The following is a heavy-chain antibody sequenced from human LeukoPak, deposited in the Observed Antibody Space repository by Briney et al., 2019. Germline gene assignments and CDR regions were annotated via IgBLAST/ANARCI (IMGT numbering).Heavy chain of an antibody. J-gene: IGHJ4*02. CDR3: ATLGGDGYNYGYFDY. CDR1: GYSFTSYW. D-gene: IGHD5-24*01. Sequence: GGSLXISCKGSGYSFTSYWIGWVRQMPGKGLEWMGIIYPGDSDTRYSPSFEGQVTISADKSISTAYLQWSSLKASDTAMYYCATLGGDGYNYGYFDYWGREPWSPSPQ. V-gene: IGHV5-51*01. CDR2: IYPGDSDT.